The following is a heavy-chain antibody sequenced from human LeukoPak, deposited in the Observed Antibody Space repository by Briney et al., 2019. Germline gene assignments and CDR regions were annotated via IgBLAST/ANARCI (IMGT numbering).Heavy chain of an antibody. CDR1: GGSFSGYY. Sequence: PSETLSLTCAVYGGSFSGYYWSWIRQPPGKGLEWIGSIYNSGSTYYNPSLKSRVTISVDTSKNQFSLKLSSVTAADTALYYCARAYSSSWYWNWFDPWGQGTLVTVSS. CDR3: ARAYSSSWYWNWFDP. J-gene: IGHJ5*02. CDR2: IYNSGST. V-gene: IGHV4-34*01. D-gene: IGHD6-13*01.